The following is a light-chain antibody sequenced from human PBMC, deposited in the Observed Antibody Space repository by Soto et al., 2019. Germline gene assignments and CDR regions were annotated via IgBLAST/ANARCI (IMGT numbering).Light chain of an antibody. CDR1: QSVSIY. CDR2: DAS. Sequence: EIVLTQSPATLSLSPGERATLSCRASQSVSIYLAWYQLKPGQAPRLLIYDASNRATGIPARFSGSGSGTDFTLTVSSLEPEEFAVYYCQQRSNSFTFGPGTKVDIK. J-gene: IGKJ3*01. CDR3: QQRSNSFT. V-gene: IGKV3-11*01.